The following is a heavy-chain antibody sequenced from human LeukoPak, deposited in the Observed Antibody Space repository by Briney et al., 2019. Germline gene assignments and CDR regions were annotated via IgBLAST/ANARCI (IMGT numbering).Heavy chain of an antibody. CDR2: ISTRGSTI. CDR1: GFTFSNYE. D-gene: IGHD3-10*02. Sequence: GGSLRLSCEVSGFTFSNYEMNWVRQAPGKGLEWVSYISTRGSTIYYADSVKGRFTISRDNTKNSLYLQMNSLRAEDTAVYYCAELGITMIGGVWGKGTTVTISS. J-gene: IGHJ6*04. V-gene: IGHV3-48*03. CDR3: AELGITMIGGV.